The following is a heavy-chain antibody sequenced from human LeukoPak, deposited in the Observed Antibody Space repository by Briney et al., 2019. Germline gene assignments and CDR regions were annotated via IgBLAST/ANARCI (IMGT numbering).Heavy chain of an antibody. J-gene: IGHJ4*02. CDR1: GFTFSSYS. D-gene: IGHD1-26*01. V-gene: IGHV3-21*01. Sequence: PGGSLRLSCAASGFTFSSYSMNWVRPAPGKGLEWVSSVSCSSSYILYADSEKGRFTISRHNAKNSLYLQMHSLRAKDTAGYYCARDPSGSYYVDYWGQGTLVTVSS. CDR3: ARDPSGSYYVDY. CDR2: VSCSSSYI.